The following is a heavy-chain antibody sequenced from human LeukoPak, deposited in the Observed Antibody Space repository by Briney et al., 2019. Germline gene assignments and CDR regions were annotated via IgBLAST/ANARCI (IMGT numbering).Heavy chain of an antibody. CDR1: GFTMKNFG. D-gene: IGHD3-3*01. Sequence: GGSVILSCAVSGFTMKNFGMHWVRQAPGKGLEWVAVIWYDGSQRHYMDSVKGRFAISRENSMNTLSLEMNGLRVEDTAVYYCVRGADMNYNFENSFYFDSWGQGAMVIVSS. CDR3: VRGADMNYNFENSFYFDS. CDR2: IWYDGSQR. J-gene: IGHJ4*02. V-gene: IGHV3-33*01.